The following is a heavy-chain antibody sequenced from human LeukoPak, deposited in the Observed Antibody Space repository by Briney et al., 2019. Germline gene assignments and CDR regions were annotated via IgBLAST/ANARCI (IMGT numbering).Heavy chain of an antibody. D-gene: IGHD5-12*01. J-gene: IGHJ4*02. CDR2: IYSGGST. CDR1: GFTVSSNY. Sequence: GGSLRLSCAASGFTVSSNYMSWVRQAPGKGLEWVSVIYSGGSTYYADSVKGRFTISRDNSKNTLYLQMNSLRAEDTAVYYCASERGYSGYALGSYVDYWGQGTLVTVSS. V-gene: IGHV3-66*01. CDR3: ASERGYSGYALGSYVDY.